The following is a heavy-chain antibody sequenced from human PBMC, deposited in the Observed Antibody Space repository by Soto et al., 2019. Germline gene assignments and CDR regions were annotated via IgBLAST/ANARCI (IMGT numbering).Heavy chain of an antibody. CDR1: GFTFSSYG. V-gene: IGHV3-30*18. Sequence: GGSLRLSCAASGFTFSSYGMHWVRQAPGKGLEWVAVISYDGSNKYYADSVKGRFTISRDNSKNTLYLQMNSLRAEDTAVYYCAKDTYYYDSSGYPAPTTYGMDVWGQGTTVTVSS. CDR2: ISYDGSNK. CDR3: AKDTYYYDSSGYPAPTTYGMDV. D-gene: IGHD3-22*01. J-gene: IGHJ6*02.